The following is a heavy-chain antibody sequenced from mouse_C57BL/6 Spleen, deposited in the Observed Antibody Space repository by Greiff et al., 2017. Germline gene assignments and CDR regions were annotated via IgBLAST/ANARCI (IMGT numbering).Heavy chain of an antibody. CDR1: GFSLTSYG. CDR2: IWRGGST. V-gene: IGHV2-5*01. J-gene: IGHJ1*03. CDR3: AKNRGNTVVAGGYFDV. Sequence: QVQLKESGPGLVQPSQSLSITCTVSGFSLTSYGVHWVRQSPGKGLEWLGVIWRGGSTDYNAAFMSRLSITKDNSKSQVFFKMNSLQADDTAIYYCAKNRGNTVVAGGYFDVWGTGTTVTVSS. D-gene: IGHD1-1*01.